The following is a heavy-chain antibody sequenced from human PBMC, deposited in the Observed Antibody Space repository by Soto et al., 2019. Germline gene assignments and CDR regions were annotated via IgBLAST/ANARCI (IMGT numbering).Heavy chain of an antibody. CDR2: ISGSGGST. CDR1: GFTLSSYA. V-gene: IGHV3-23*01. Sequence: PGGSLRLSCAASGFTLSSYAMSWVRQAPGKGLEWVSAISGSGGSTYYADSVKGRFTISRDNPKNTLYLQMNSLRAEDTAVYYCAKKSSGWYKLPLGPFSHPVVPREANEYWGQGTLVTVFS. J-gene: IGHJ4*02. D-gene: IGHD6-19*01. CDR3: AKKSSGWYKLPLGPFSHPVVPREANEY.